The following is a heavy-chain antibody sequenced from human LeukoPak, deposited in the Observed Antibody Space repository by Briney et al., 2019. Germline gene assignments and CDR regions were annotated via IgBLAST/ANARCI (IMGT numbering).Heavy chain of an antibody. V-gene: IGHV4-39*01. Sequence: SETLSLTCTVAGGSISSTKDYWGWIREPPGKGQEWIGSIYYSGSTYYNPSLKSRVTISVDTSKNQFSLKLSSVTTADTAVYYCARRRYSRSWYPFDNWGQGTLVTVSS. CDR2: IYYSGST. D-gene: IGHD6-13*01. CDR1: GGSISSTKDY. CDR3: ARRRYSRSWYPFDN. J-gene: IGHJ4*02.